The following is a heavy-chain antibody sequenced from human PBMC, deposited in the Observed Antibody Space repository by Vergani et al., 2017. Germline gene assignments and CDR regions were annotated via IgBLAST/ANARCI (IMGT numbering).Heavy chain of an antibody. Sequence: QVQLVQSGAEVKKPGASVKVSCKASGYTLSRYSIYWVRQAPGQGLEWIGWNNTNTWNPAYAQGFRGRFVFSLDTSVNTAYLQINKLKSDDTAVYYCAKDTLDAVYFDYWVQGTLVTVSS. CDR3: AKDTLDAVYFDY. D-gene: IGHD6-19*01. J-gene: IGHJ4*02. CDR1: GYTLSRYS. CDR2: NNTNTWNP. V-gene: IGHV7-4-1*02.